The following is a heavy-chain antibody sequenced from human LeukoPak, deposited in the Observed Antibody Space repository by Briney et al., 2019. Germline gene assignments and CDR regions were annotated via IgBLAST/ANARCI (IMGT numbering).Heavy chain of an antibody. V-gene: IGHV4-34*01. CDR1: GGSFSGYY. CDR2: INHSGST. J-gene: IGHJ5*02. Sequence: SETLSLTCAVYGGSFSGYYWSWIRQPPGKGLEWIGEINHSGSTSYNPSLKSRVTISVDTSKNQFSLKLSSVTAADTAVYYCARARSSSFSRGWFDPWGQGTLVTVSS. D-gene: IGHD6-13*01. CDR3: ARARSSSFSRGWFDP.